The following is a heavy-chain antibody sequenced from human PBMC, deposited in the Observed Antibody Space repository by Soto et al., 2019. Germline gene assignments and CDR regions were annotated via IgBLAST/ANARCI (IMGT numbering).Heavy chain of an antibody. CDR2: INPNSGNT. CDR1: GYTFTGYY. D-gene: IGHD3-10*01. CDR3: AREFGEFDYYYMDV. Sequence: GASVKVSCKASGYTFTGYYMHWVRQAPGQGLEWMGRINPNSGNTDYAQKFQGRVTMTRNTSISTAYMELSSLRSEDTAVYYCAREFGEFDYYYMDVWGKGTTVTVSS. J-gene: IGHJ6*03. V-gene: IGHV1-8*02.